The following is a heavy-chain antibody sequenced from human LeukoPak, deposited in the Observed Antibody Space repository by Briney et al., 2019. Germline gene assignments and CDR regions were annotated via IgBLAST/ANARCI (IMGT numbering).Heavy chain of an antibody. V-gene: IGHV3-30*02. J-gene: IGHJ3*02. D-gene: IGHD3-10*01. CDR2: IRYDGSNQ. CDR3: ARESGKGAFDI. Sequence: WATFIRYDGSNQYYADSVKGRFTISRDNSKNTVFLQMNSLRTEDTAVYYCARESGKGAFDIWGQGTMVTVSP.